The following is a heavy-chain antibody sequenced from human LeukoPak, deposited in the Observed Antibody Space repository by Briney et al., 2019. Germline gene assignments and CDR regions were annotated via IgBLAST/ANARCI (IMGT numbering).Heavy chain of an antibody. CDR3: WAIVSATKLDY. V-gene: IGHV4-39*01. D-gene: IGHD5/OR15-5a*01. CDR1: GGSISSSTYC. CDR2: MYHSGNT. Sequence: TSETLSLTCTVSGGSISSSTYCWSWVRQPPGKGLEWIGCMYHSGNTYYSSSLKGRVTISLDTPKNQFSLRLNSVTASDTAVYYCWAIVSATKLDYWGQGTLVTVSS. J-gene: IGHJ4*02.